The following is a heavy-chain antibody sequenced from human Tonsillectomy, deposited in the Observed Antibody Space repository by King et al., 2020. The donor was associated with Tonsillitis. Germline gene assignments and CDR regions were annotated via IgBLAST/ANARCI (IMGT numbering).Heavy chain of an antibody. CDR2: ISVYNGNT. D-gene: IGHD2-2*01. J-gene: IGHJ6*03. CDR3: ARGQEKDVVVVPATNDHYYYMDV. Sequence: QLVQSGAEVKKPGASVKVSCKASGYTFTSYGISWVRQAPGQGLEWMGWISVYNGNTKYAQKLQGRVTMTTDTSTNTAYMELRSLRSDDTAVYYCARGQEKDVVVVPATNDHYYYMDVWGKGTTVTVSS. V-gene: IGHV1-18*01. CDR1: GYTFTSYG.